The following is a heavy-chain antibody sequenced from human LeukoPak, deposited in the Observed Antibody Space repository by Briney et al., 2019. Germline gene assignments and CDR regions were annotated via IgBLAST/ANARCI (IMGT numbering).Heavy chain of an antibody. D-gene: IGHD1-26*01. CDR2: ISYDGSNK. Sequence: PGGSLRLSCAASGFTFSSYAMHWVRQAPGKGLEWVAVISYDGSNKYYADSVKGRFTISRDNSKNTLYLQMNSLRAEDTAVYYCARDQWELLYYWGQGTLVTVSS. CDR1: GFTFSSYA. J-gene: IGHJ4*02. CDR3: ARDQWELLYY. V-gene: IGHV3-30-3*01.